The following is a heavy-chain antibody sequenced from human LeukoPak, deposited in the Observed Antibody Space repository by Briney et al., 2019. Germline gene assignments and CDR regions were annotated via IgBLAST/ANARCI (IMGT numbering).Heavy chain of an antibody. V-gene: IGHV1-18*01. Sequence: GASVRVSCKASGYTFTSYGISWVRQAPGQGLEWMGWISVYNGNTNYAQKLQGRITMTTDTSTSTAYMELRSLRSDDTAVYYCARLTVTNNFDYWGQGTLVTVSS. J-gene: IGHJ4*02. CDR2: ISVYNGNT. CDR3: ARLTVTNNFDY. D-gene: IGHD4-17*01. CDR1: GYTFTSYG.